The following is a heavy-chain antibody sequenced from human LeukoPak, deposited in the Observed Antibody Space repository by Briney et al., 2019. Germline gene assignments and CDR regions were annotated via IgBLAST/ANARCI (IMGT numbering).Heavy chain of an antibody. CDR2: IIPIFGTA. Sequence: SVKVSCKASGYTFTGYYMHWVRQAPGQGLEWMGGIIPIFGTANYAQKFQGRVTITADESTSTAYMELSSLRSEDTAVYYCARCPYSSGWYAGWYFDLWGRGTLVTVSS. CDR1: GYTFTGYY. D-gene: IGHD6-19*01. CDR3: ARCPYSSGWYAGWYFDL. V-gene: IGHV1-69*13. J-gene: IGHJ2*01.